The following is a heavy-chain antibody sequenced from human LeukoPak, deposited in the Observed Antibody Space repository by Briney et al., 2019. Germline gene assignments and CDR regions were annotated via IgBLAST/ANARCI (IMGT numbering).Heavy chain of an antibody. V-gene: IGHV3-30*03. CDR2: ISYEGSTS. D-gene: IGHD3-10*01. Sequence: PGGSLRLSCAASGFTFSSYSMNWVRQAPGKGLEWVAVISYEGSTSYYADSVKGRFTISRDNAKNSLYLQMNSLRAEDTALYYCARAGRAYYYGSGRTFDIWGQGTMVTVSS. J-gene: IGHJ3*02. CDR3: ARAGRAYYYGSGRTFDI. CDR1: GFTFSSYS.